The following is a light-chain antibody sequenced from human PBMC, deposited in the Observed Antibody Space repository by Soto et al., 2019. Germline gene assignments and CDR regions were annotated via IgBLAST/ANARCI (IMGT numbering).Light chain of an antibody. CDR2: SAS. Sequence: EIVMAQSPATLSVSPGGRATLSCRASQRVGINLAWYQQKPGQAPRLLIYSASTRASGIPDRFSGSGSGTEFTLTISSLQSEDFAFFYCQQYDGWPRTFGQGTKVDIK. CDR3: QQYDGWPRT. CDR1: QRVGIN. J-gene: IGKJ1*01. V-gene: IGKV3-15*01.